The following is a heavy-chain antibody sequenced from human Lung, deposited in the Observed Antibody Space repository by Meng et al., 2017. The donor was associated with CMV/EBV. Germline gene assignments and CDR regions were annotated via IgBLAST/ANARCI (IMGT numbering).Heavy chain of an antibody. CDR1: GDALTGYY. V-gene: IGHV1-2*02. CDR2: INRNSGGT. Sequence: GDALTGYYMHWVLQSPGQGMEWRGWINRNSGGTNYAQKCQGRGTMTRDTSISTAYMEMSRLRSDDTAVYYCAREDCGGDCYSNWFDPWGQGTLVTVSS. D-gene: IGHD2-21*01. CDR3: AREDCGGDCYSNWFDP. J-gene: IGHJ5*02.